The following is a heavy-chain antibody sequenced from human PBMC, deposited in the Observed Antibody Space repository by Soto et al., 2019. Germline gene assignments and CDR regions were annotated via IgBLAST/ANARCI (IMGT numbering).Heavy chain of an antibody. V-gene: IGHV3-33*01. D-gene: IGHD3-22*01. Sequence: QVQLVESGGGVVQPGRSLRLSCAASGFTFSTYGIHWVRQAPGKGLEWVSVIWSDGRNKYYADSVKGRFTISRDNSKNTVYLEMNSLRAEDTAVYYCARDSDTSGYYSIFDSWGQGTLGTVSS. J-gene: IGHJ4*02. CDR1: GFTFSTYG. CDR2: IWSDGRNK. CDR3: ARDSDTSGYYSIFDS.